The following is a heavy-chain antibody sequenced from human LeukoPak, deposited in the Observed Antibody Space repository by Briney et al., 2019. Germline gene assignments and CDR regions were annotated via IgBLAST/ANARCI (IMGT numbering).Heavy chain of an antibody. J-gene: IGHJ5*02. D-gene: IGHD3-22*01. CDR1: GFTFSSYW. V-gene: IGHV3-7*01. CDR3: ARVTYYYDSSGYYPNWFDP. CDR2: IKQDGSEK. Sequence: GSLRLSCAASGFTFSSYWMSWVRQAPGNGLEWVANIKQDGSEKYYVDSVKGRFTISRDNAKNSLYLQMNSLRAEDTAVHYCARVTYYYDSSGYYPNWFDPWGQGTLVTVSS.